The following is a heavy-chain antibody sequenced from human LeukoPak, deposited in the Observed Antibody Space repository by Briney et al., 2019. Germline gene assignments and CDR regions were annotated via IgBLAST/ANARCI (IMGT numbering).Heavy chain of an antibody. J-gene: IGHJ4*02. CDR2: IWYDGSNK. CDR1: GFTFSSYG. Sequence: PGGSLRLSCAASGFTFSSYGMHWVRQAPGKGLEWVAVIWYDGSNKYYADSVKGRFTISRDNSKNTLYLQMNSLRAEDTAVYYCAKGIESSGSYYTCFDYWGQGTLVTVSS. D-gene: IGHD1-26*01. CDR3: AKGIESSGSYYTCFDY. V-gene: IGHV3-33*06.